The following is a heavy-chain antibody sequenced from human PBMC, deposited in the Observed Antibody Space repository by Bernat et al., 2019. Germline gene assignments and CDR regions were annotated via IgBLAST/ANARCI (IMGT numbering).Heavy chain of an antibody. Sequence: EVQLVESGGGLVQPGGSLRLSCAASGFTFSRYEMNWLRQAPGKGLQWVSYISSSGDIVYYADSVKGRFTISRDNAKNSLYLQMNSLRAEDTAVYYCARDGGDTCSGDCSVPADAFDVWGQGTLVTVSS. CDR3: ARDGGDTCSGDCSVPADAFDV. D-gene: IGHD2-21*02. V-gene: IGHV3-48*03. J-gene: IGHJ3*01. CDR2: ISSSGDIV. CDR1: GFTFSRYE.